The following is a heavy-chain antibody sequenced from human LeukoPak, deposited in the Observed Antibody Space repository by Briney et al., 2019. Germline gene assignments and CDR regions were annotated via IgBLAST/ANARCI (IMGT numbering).Heavy chain of an antibody. D-gene: IGHD3-10*01. CDR3: AIPHVGGVAFDI. Sequence: SETLSLTCTVSGGSISSSSYYWGWIRQPPGKGLEWIGSIYYSGSTYYNPSLKSRVTISVDTSKNQFSLKLSSVTAADTAVYYCAIPHVGGVAFDIWGQGTMVTVSS. V-gene: IGHV4-39*01. J-gene: IGHJ3*02. CDR2: IYYSGST. CDR1: GGSISSSSYY.